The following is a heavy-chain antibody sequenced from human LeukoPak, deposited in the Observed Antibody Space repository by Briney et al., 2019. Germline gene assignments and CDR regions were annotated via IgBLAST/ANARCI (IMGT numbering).Heavy chain of an antibody. V-gene: IGHV3-53*01. CDR3: ARGNWNDDERLAY. CDR1: GFTVSSNY. D-gene: IGHD1-1*01. CDR2: IYSGGST. Sequence: AGGSLRLSCAASGFTVSSNYTSWVRQAPGKGLEWVSVIYSGGSTYYADSVKGRFTISRDNSKNTLYLQMNSLRAEDTAVYYCARGNWNDDERLAYWGQGTLVTVSS. J-gene: IGHJ4*02.